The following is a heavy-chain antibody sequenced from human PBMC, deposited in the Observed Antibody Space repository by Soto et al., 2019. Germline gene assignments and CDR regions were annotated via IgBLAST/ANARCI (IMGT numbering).Heavy chain of an antibody. J-gene: IGHJ5*02. Sequence: SETLSLTCAVFGGSFSGYYWSWIRQPPGKGLEWIGEINHSGSTNYNPSLKSRVTISVDTSKNQFSLKLSSVTAADTAVYYCARGGLLWFGELLSRNWFDPWGQGTLVTVSS. V-gene: IGHV4-34*01. CDR3: ARGGLLWFGELLSRNWFDP. CDR2: INHSGST. D-gene: IGHD3-10*01. CDR1: GGSFSGYY.